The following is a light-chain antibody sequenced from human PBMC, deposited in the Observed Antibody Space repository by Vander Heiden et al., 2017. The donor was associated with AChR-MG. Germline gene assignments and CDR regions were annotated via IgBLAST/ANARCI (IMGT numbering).Light chain of an antibody. V-gene: IGLV5-37*01. CDR2: YYLDSNK. CDR3: MIWPSNAFGV. Sequence: QPVLTQPPSSSAPPGESARLTCTLTSASNVGSYNIYWYQQKPRSPPKYLPYYYLDSNKGKGSGVPSRFSGATDASANTAILLISVLQSEDDDYYYRMIWPSNAFGVFGGGTKLTVL. CDR1: SASNVGSYN. J-gene: IGLJ2*01.